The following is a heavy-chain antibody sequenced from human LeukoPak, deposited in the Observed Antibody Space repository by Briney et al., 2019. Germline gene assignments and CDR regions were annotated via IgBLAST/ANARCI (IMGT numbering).Heavy chain of an antibody. D-gene: IGHD6-6*01. J-gene: IGHJ4*02. V-gene: IGHV4-30-2*01. CDR1: GGSISSGGYY. CDR2: IYHSGST. CDR3: ARQQEQLVVNYFDY. Sequence: SETLSLTCTVSGGSISSGGYYWSWIRQPPGKGLEWIGYIYHSGSTYYNPSLKSRVTISVDRSKNQFSLKLSSVTAADTAVYYCARQQEQLVVNYFDYWGQGTLVTVSS.